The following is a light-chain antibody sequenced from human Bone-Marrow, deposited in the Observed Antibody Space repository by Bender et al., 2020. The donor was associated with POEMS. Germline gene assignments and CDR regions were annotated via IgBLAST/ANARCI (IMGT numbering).Light chain of an antibody. V-gene: IGLV2-11*01. CDR1: SSDVGDYNY. Sequence: QSALTQPASVSGSLGQSITISCTGSSSDVGDYNYVSWYQQHPGIAPQVMIYDVIQRPSGVPDRFSGCKSGNTASLIIFGLQAEDEAEYYCCSYAGSSSFVFGGGTKLTVL. CDR2: DVI. CDR3: CSYAGSSSFV. J-gene: IGLJ3*02.